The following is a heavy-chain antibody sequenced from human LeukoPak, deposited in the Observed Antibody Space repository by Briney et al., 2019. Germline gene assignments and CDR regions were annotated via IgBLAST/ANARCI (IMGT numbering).Heavy chain of an antibody. J-gene: IGHJ6*02. D-gene: IGHD3-3*01. CDR1: GDSISSGDSY. CDR2: IYYVGSP. CDR3: ARISITKRAMDV. V-gene: IGHV4-39*01. Sequence: PSETLSLTCSVSGDSISSGDSYWGWIRQHPWKGLEWIGSIYYVGSPYNNPSLNSRRVTVSVDTSKNQFSLKLPSVTAADTAVYYCARISITKRAMDVWGQGTTVTVSS.